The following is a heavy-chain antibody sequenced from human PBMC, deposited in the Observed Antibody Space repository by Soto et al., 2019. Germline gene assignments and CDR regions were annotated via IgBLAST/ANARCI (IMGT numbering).Heavy chain of an antibody. D-gene: IGHD7-27*01. Sequence: GGSLRLSCAASGFTFSSYWMSWVRQAPGKGLEWVANIKQDGSEKYYVDSVKGRFTISRGNAKNSLYLQMNSLRAEDTAVYYCARLGSPGAFDIWGQGTMVTVSS. CDR3: ARLGSPGAFDI. CDR2: IKQDGSEK. V-gene: IGHV3-7*03. CDR1: GFTFSSYW. J-gene: IGHJ3*02.